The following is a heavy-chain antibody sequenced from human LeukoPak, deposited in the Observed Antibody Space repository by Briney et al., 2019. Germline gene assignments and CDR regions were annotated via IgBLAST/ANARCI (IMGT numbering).Heavy chain of an antibody. V-gene: IGHV3-23*01. J-gene: IGHJ4*02. CDR2: ISGSGGST. CDR1: GFTFSSYA. Sequence: GESLRLSCAASGFTFSSYAMSWVRQPPGKGLEWVSAISGSGGSTYYAASVKGWFTISRDNSKNTLYLQMNSLRAEDTAVYYCAKHRDIFYYFDYWGQGTLVTVSS. D-gene: IGHD2-15*01. CDR3: AKHRDIFYYFDY.